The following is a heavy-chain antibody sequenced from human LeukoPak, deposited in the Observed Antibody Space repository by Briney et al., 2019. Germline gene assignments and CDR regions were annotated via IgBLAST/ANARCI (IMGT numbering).Heavy chain of an antibody. CDR3: ARAGPRGLNNWFDP. CDR2: INPNSGGT. Sequence: ASVKVSCKASGYTFTAGYYMHWVRQAPGQGLEWMGWINPNSGGTNYAQKFQGRVTMTRDTSISTAYMELSRLRSDDTAVYYCARAGPRGLNNWFDPWGQGTLVTVSS. D-gene: IGHD3-16*01. CDR1: GYTFTAGYY. V-gene: IGHV1-2*02. J-gene: IGHJ5*02.